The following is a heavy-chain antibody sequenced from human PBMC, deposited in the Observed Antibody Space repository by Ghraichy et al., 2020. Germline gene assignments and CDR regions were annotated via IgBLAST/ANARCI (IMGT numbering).Heavy chain of an antibody. CDR1: GFTFSSYA. D-gene: IGHD3-3*01. V-gene: IGHV3-23*01. CDR2: ISGSGGST. J-gene: IGHJ3*02. Sequence: GESLNISCAASGFTFSSYAMSWVRQAPGKGLEWVSAISGSGGSTYYADSVKGRFTISRDNSKNTLYLQMNSLRAEDTAVYYCAAYLEDFWSGYYDAFDIWGQGTMVTVSS. CDR3: AAYLEDFWSGYYDAFDI.